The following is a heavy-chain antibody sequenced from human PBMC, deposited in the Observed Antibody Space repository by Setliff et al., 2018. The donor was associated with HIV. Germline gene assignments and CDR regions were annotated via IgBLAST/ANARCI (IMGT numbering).Heavy chain of an antibody. CDR2: IDYSGST. J-gene: IGHJ6*03. CDR1: GGSISSHY. V-gene: IGHV4-59*11. D-gene: IGHD3-22*01. Sequence: KTSETLSLTCTVSGGSISSHYWTWIRQPPGRGLEWIGYIDYSGSTNQNHSLKSRVTMSVDTSKNQFSLRLSSVTAADTATYYCARAFFFDTSGYRSYYHYMDVWGKGTTVTVSS. CDR3: ARAFFFDTSGYRSYYHYMDV.